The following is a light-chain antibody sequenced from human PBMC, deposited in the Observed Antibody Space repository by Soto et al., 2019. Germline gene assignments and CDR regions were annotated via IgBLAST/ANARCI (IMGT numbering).Light chain of an antibody. V-gene: IGKV3-11*01. J-gene: IGKJ5*01. CDR1: QSVSSY. CDR2: DAS. CDR3: QQRSNWPSLT. Sequence: EIVLTQSPAPLSLPPGERATLSCRASQSVSSYLAWYQQKPGQAPRLRIYDASNRATGIPVRFSGSGSGTDFTLTISSLAPEDFALYYCQQRSNWPSLTFGQGTRLEIK.